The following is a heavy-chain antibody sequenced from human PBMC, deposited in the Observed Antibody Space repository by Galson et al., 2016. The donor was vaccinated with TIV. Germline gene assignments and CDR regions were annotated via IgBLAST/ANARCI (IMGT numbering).Heavy chain of an antibody. Sequence: SLRLSCAASALNVNDNYMTWVRQAPGKGLEWVAIMSSGGSLNYADFVRGRFTVSRDSSKNTLYLQMNSLRTDDTAIYYCTRERRFCGNNCYLSYYYGMDVWGQGTTVIVSS. D-gene: IGHD2-21*01. CDR3: TRERRFCGNNCYLSYYYGMDV. J-gene: IGHJ6*02. V-gene: IGHV3-66*02. CDR2: MSSGGSL. CDR1: ALNVNDNY.